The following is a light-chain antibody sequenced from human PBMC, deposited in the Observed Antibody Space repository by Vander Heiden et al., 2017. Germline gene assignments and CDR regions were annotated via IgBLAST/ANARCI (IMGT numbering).Light chain of an antibody. CDR2: AAS. Sequence: DIQMTQSPSSLSASVGDRVTITCRASQSISSNLNWYQQKPGKAPKLLIYAASSLQSGVPSRFSGSGSGTDFTLTISRLQPEDFATYYCQQRYSTPYTFGQGTKLEIK. CDR1: QSISSN. J-gene: IGKJ2*01. V-gene: IGKV1-39*01. CDR3: QQRYSTPYT.